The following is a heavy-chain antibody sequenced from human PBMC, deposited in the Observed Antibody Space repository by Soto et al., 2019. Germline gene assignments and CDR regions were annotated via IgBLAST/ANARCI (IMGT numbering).Heavy chain of an antibody. Sequence: GGSLRLSCVASEFTFSNYEMNWVRQAPGKGLEWVSYISYTGSTIYYADSVRGRFTISRDNSKNSLYLQMNSLRAEDTAVYYCARGLRNYYDRSGLHYWGQGTRVTVSS. CDR3: ARGLRNYYDRSGLHY. J-gene: IGHJ4*02. D-gene: IGHD3-22*01. CDR2: ISYTGSTI. V-gene: IGHV3-48*03. CDR1: EFTFSNYE.